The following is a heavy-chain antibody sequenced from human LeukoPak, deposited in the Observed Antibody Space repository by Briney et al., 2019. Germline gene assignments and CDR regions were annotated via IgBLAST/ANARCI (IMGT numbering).Heavy chain of an antibody. CDR3: ARGRSITLLRGVAMSDGFDI. D-gene: IGHD3-10*01. J-gene: IGHJ3*02. CDR2: IDTSGSYI. V-gene: IGHV3-21*01. Sequence: GGSLRLSCTASGFTFTSYGMNWVRQAPGKGLEWVSFIDTSGSYIYYGDSLKGRVTISRDNAKSSLYLQMNGLRAEDTAVYYCARGRSITLLRGVAMSDGFDIWGQGAMVTVSS. CDR1: GFTFTSYG.